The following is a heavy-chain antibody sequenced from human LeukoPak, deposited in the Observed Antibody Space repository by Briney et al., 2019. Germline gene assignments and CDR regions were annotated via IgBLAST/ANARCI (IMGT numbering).Heavy chain of an antibody. J-gene: IGHJ4*02. CDR1: GFTVSSNY. D-gene: IGHD3-9*01. V-gene: IGHV3-66*01. Sequence: GESLRLSCAASGFTVSSNYMSWVRQPPGKGLEWVSVIYSGGSTYYADSVKGRFTISRDNYKNTVYLQMNSLRAEDTAIYYCARAGVLRYLGDWGQGTLVTVSS. CDR3: ARAGVLRYLGD. CDR2: IYSGGST.